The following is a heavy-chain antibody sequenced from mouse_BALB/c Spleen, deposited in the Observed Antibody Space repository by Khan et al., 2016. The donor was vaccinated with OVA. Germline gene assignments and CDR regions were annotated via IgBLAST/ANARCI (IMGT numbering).Heavy chain of an antibody. CDR3: ARPPYFSYSLDH. CDR1: GYTFTNYG. Sequence: VQLVESGPELKKPGETVKISCKASGYTFTNYGMNWVKQSPGKALKWMGWINTYTGEPTYADDFKGRFAFSLETSASTAYLQINNLKNEDTATYFCARPPYFSYSLDHWGQGTSVTVSS. D-gene: IGHD2-12*01. J-gene: IGHJ4*01. CDR2: INTYTGEP. V-gene: IGHV9-3-1*01.